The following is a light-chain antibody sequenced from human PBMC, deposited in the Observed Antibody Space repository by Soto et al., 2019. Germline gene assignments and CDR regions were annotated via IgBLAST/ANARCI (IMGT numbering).Light chain of an antibody. V-gene: IGKV3-11*01. CDR3: QQRSNWPST. CDR2: DAS. Sequence: EIVLTQSPATLSLSPGERAALSCRASQSVSSYLAWYQQKPGQAPRLLIYDASKRAPGIPARFTGSGSGTEFTLTISSLEPEDFAVYFCQQRSNWPSTFGGGTKVDI. J-gene: IGKJ4*01. CDR1: QSVSSY.